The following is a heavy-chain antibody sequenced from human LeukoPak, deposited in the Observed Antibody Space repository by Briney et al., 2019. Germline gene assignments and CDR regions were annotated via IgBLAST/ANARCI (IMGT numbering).Heavy chain of an antibody. J-gene: IGHJ4*02. D-gene: IGHD3-10*01. CDR2: IGSTGDST. CDR3: VKDRLNYASGNFGY. Sequence: GALRLSCAASGFTFSSYGMTWVRQAPGKGLEWVSAIGSTGDSTYYADSVKGRFTISRDNSKNTPYLQMNSLRAEDTAVYYCVKDRLNYASGNFGYWGQGTLVTVSS. V-gene: IGHV3-23*01. CDR1: GFTFSSYG.